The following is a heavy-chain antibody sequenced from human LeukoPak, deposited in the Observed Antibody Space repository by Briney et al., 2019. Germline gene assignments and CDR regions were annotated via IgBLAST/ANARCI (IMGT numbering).Heavy chain of an antibody. J-gene: IGHJ4*02. CDR3: ARLYSSSDPTPFDY. CDR1: GGPITSYY. D-gene: IGHD6-6*01. V-gene: IGHV4-59*08. CDR2: IYYSGST. Sequence: SETLSLTCIVSGGPITSYYWYWIRQPPGKGLGWIGYIYYSGSTNFNPSLKSRVTISVDTSKNQLSLKLRSVTAADTAVYYCARLYSSSDPTPFDYWGQGTLVTVSS.